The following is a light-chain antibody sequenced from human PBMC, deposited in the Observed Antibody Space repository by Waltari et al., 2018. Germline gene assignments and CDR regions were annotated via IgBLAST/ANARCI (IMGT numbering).Light chain of an antibody. CDR2: WAS. Sequence: DVVMTQSPDVLAVSLGERATSHCKSSQSLFYSSNNKNYIAWYQQKPGQPPKLLIYWASTRESGVPDRFSGSGSGTDFTLTISSLQAEDVAIYFCQQYYITPLSFGGGTRVEIK. CDR1: QSLFYSSNNKNY. V-gene: IGKV4-1*01. J-gene: IGKJ4*01. CDR3: QQYYITPLS.